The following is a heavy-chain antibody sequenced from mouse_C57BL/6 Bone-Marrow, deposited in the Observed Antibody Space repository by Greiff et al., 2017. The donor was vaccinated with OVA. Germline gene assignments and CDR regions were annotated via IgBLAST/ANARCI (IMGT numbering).Heavy chain of an antibody. CDR1: GYAFSSYW. D-gene: IGHD4-1*01. J-gene: IGHJ4*01. CDR3: ERATCQRTGTRYYAMDY. V-gene: IGHV1-80*01. CDR2: IYPGDGDT. Sequence: VQLQQSGAELVKPGASVKISCKASGYAFSSYWMNWVKQRPGQGLEWIGQIYPGDGDTNYNGKFKGKATLTADKSSRTAYMQLSILTSEDSAVYCGERATCQRTGTRYYAMDYWGQGTSVTVSS.